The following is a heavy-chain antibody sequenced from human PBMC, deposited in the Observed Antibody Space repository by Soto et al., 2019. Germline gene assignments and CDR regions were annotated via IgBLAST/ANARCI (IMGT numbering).Heavy chain of an antibody. CDR2: ISISSGNT. D-gene: IGHD3-10*01. V-gene: IGHV1-18*04. J-gene: IGHJ2*01. CDR3: ARSYNYGSYWYFDL. CDR1: GYTFSDYG. Sequence: ASVKVSCKPSGYTFSDYGITWVRQAPGQALEWMGWISISSGNTHFEESLHGRVTMTSDKTSTAYMELWRLRSDDSAMYYCARSYNYGSYWYFDLWGRGTLVTVSS.